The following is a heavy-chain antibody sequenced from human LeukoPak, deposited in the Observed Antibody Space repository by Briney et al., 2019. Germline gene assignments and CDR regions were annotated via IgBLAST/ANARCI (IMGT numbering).Heavy chain of an antibody. Sequence: ASVKVSCKASGYTFTGYYMHWVRQAPGQGLEWMGWINPNSGGTNYAQKFQGRVTMTRDTSISTAYMELSRLRSDDTAVYYCARAEGSGSFYGMDVWGQGTTVTVSS. CDR3: ARAEGSGSFYGMDV. V-gene: IGHV1-2*02. D-gene: IGHD3-10*01. CDR1: GYTFTGYY. CDR2: INPNSGGT. J-gene: IGHJ6*02.